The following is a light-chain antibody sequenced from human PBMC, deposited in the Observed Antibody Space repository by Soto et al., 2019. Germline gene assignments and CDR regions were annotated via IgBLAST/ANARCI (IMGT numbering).Light chain of an antibody. CDR1: QSVSSY. Sequence: EIVMTQSPATLSVSPGKRVTLSCRASQSVSSYLGWYQHKPGQPPRLLIYGASTRATGIPARFSGSGSGTDFTLTISSLQSEDFAVYFCQQCSDWPLFTFGQGTRLEIK. J-gene: IGKJ5*01. CDR3: QQCSDWPLFT. V-gene: IGKV3-15*01. CDR2: GAS.